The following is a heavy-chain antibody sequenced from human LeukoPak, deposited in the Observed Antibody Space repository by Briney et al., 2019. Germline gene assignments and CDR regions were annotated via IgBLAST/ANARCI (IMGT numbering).Heavy chain of an antibody. V-gene: IGHV3-7*01. CDR2: IKQDGSEK. J-gene: IGHJ6*03. Sequence: GGSLRLSCAASGFTFSSYWMSWVRQAPGKGLEWVANIKQDGSEKYYVDSVKGRFTISRDNAKNSLYLQMNSLRAEDTAVYYCARDTYYDFWSGYFFYYYMDVWGKGTTVTVSS. D-gene: IGHD3-3*01. CDR1: GFTFSSYW. CDR3: ARDTYYDFWSGYFFYYYMDV.